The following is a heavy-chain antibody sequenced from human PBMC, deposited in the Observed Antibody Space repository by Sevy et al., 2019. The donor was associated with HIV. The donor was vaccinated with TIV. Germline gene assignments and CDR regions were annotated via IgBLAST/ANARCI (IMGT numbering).Heavy chain of an antibody. V-gene: IGHV1-18*01. CDR3: ARVLDSSGFPTYCFDY. CDR1: GYTFTIYG. CDR2: ISAYNGNT. J-gene: IGHJ4*02. D-gene: IGHD3-22*01. Sequence: ASVKVSCKASGYTFTIYGISWVRQAPGQGLEWMGWISAYNGNTNYAQKLQGRVTMTTDTSTSTAYMELRSLRSDDTVVYYCARVLDSSGFPTYCFDYWGQGTLVTVSS.